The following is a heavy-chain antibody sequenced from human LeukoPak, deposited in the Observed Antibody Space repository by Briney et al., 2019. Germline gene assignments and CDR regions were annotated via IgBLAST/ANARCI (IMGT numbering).Heavy chain of an antibody. J-gene: IGHJ4*02. CDR1: GFTFSSYW. CDR3: ARLGSSSWTFDY. V-gene: IGHV3-7*03. Sequence: GGSLRLSCAASGFTFSSYWMSWVRQAPGKGLEWVANIKQDGSERYYVDSVKGRSTISRDNAKNSLYLQMNSLRAEDTAVYYCARLGSSSWTFDYWGQGTLVTVSS. D-gene: IGHD6-13*01. CDR2: IKQDGSER.